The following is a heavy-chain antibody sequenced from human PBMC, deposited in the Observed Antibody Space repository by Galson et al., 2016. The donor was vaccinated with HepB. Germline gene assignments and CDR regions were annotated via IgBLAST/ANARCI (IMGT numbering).Heavy chain of an antibody. J-gene: IGHJ3*01. D-gene: IGHD2-2*01. CDR1: GITFSSYG. CDR3: SLPASGTLAFDF. V-gene: IGHV3-64D*08. Sequence: SLRLSCAASGITFSSYGLHWVRQAPGKGLEYVSSVSSSGVNTHYADSVKGRFTSSRDNFKNALYLQMSSLRTEDTAVYYCSLPASGTLAFDFWGQGTMVTVSS. CDR2: VSSSGVNT.